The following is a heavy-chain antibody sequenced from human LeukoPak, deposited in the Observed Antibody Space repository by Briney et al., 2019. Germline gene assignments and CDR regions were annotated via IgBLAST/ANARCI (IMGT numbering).Heavy chain of an antibody. J-gene: IGHJ4*02. CDR2: ISYDGSNK. CDR1: GFTFSSYA. D-gene: IGHD3-10*01. V-gene: IGHV3-30*04. Sequence: GGSLRLSCAASGFTFSSYAMHWVRQAPGKGLEWVAVISYDGSNKYYADSVKGRFTISRDNSKNTLYLQMNSLRAEDTAVYYCAKALWFGECRTWGQGTLVTVSS. CDR3: AKALWFGECRT.